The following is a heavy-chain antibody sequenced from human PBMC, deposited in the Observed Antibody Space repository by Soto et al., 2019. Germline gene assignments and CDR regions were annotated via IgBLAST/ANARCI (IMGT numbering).Heavy chain of an antibody. CDR2: IYWNDDK. D-gene: IGHD6-19*01. CDR1: GFSLSTSGVG. CDR3: AHRPQGAVACDDAFDI. Sequence: QITLKESGPTLVKPTQPLTLTCTFSGFSLSTSGVGVGWIRQPPGKALEWLALIYWNDDKRYSPSLKSRLTITEDTSKDQVVLTMTNMDPVDTATYDCAHRPQGAVACDDAFDIWGQWTMVTVSS. V-gene: IGHV2-5*01. J-gene: IGHJ3*02.